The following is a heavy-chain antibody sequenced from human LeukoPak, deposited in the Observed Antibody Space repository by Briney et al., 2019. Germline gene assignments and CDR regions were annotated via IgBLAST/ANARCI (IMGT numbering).Heavy chain of an antibody. CDR2: IYYSGGT. CDR1: GGSISTNY. D-gene: IGHD1-1*01. J-gene: IGHJ5*02. CDR3: ARDVIRAGNENWFDP. Sequence: SETLSLTCSVSGGSISTNYWSRIRQPPGKELEWIGYIYYSGGTTKYNPSLKSRVTISADTSKNQFSLKVTSVTVADTAVYYCARDVIRAGNENWFDPWGPGTLVTVSS. V-gene: IGHV4-59*01.